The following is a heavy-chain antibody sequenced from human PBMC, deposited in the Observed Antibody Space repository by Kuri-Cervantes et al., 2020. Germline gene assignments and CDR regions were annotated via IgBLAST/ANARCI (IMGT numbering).Heavy chain of an antibody. J-gene: IGHJ4*02. CDR2: IYYSGST. Sequence: GSLRLSCTVSGGSISSSSYYWGWNRQPPGKGLECIGSIYYSGSTYYNPSLKSRVTISVDTSKNQFSLKLSSVTAADTAVYYYASVPPAGMDYWGQGTLVTVSS. V-gene: IGHV4-39*07. CDR1: GGSISSSSYY. D-gene: IGHD2-2*01. CDR3: ASVPPAGMDY.